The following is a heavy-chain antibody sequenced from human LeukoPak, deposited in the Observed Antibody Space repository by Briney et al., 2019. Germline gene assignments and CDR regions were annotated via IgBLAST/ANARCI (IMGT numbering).Heavy chain of an antibody. Sequence: SETLSLTCTVSGGSISSYYWSWIRQPPGKGLEWLGYIYYSGGTSYNPSLKSRVTISVDTSKNQFSLKLSSVTAADTAVYYCAKEGARWEPSFSAFDIWGQGTMVTVSS. J-gene: IGHJ3*02. V-gene: IGHV4-59*01. CDR3: AKEGARWEPSFSAFDI. CDR1: GGSISSYY. D-gene: IGHD1-26*01. CDR2: IYYSGGT.